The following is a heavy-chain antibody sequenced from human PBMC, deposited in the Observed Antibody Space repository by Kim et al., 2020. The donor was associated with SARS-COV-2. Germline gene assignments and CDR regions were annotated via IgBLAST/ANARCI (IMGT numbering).Heavy chain of an antibody. CDR3: AKDIVVVPAASYWYFDL. J-gene: IGHJ2*01. CDR2: TSGDGGST. V-gene: IGHV3-43*02. D-gene: IGHD2-2*01. CDR1: GFTFDDYA. Sequence: GGSLRLSCTASGFTFDDYAMHWVRQAPGKGLEWVSLTSGDGGSTYYADSVKGRFTISRDNSKNSLYLQMNSLRTEDTALYYCAKDIVVVPAASYWYFDLLGRGALVTFSS.